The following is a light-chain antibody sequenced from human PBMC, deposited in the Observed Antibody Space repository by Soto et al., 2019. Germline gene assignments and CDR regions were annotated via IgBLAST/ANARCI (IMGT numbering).Light chain of an antibody. CDR2: DAS. V-gene: IGKV1-33*01. Sequence: DIQMTQSPSSLSASVGDRVTMTCQASQDISKYLNWYQQKPGKAPKLLIYDASNLEIGVPSRFSGSGSGTDFTFTISSLQPEDIATYYCQQYADLPLFGGGTKVEI. CDR3: QQYADLPL. J-gene: IGKJ4*01. CDR1: QDISKY.